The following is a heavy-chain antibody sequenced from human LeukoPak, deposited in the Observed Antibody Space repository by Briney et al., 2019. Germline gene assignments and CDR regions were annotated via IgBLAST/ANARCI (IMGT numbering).Heavy chain of an antibody. Sequence: SETLSLTCTVFGGSISSYYLSWLRQPPGKGLEWIGYIYYSGSTNYNPSLKSRVTISVDTSKNQFSLKLSSVTAADTAVYYCARGIRITIVHYSFDIRGQGTMVTVSS. CDR3: ARGIRITIVHYSFDI. D-gene: IGHD3-10*01. CDR2: IYYSGST. CDR1: GGSISSYY. J-gene: IGHJ3*02. V-gene: IGHV4-59*01.